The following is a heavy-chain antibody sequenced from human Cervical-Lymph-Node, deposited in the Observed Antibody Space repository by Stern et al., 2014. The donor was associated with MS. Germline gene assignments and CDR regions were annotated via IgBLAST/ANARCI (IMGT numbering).Heavy chain of an antibody. J-gene: IGHJ4*02. Sequence: MQLVESGGGVVQPGRSLRLSCAASGFIFSDYGMHWVRQAPGQGLAWVAGILLVFSKKYYGDSVKGRFTISTDNSKNTQYLKMNSIRVEDTAVYCCGAEVVAGRSRDYWGQGMVVTVSS. CDR3: GAEVVAGRSRDY. CDR1: GFIFSDYG. CDR2: ILLVFSKK. D-gene: IGHD2-15*01. V-gene: IGHV3-33*03.